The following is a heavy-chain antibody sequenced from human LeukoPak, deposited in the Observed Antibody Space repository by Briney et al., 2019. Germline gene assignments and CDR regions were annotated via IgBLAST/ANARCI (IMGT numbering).Heavy chain of an antibody. CDR3: ARGEWSSSPFDY. D-gene: IGHD6-6*01. CDR2: ISSSSSYI. Sequence: GGSLRLSCAASGFTFSSYNMNWVRQAPGKGLEWVSFISSSSSYIYYADSVKGRFTISRDNARNSLYLQMNSLRAEDTAVYYCARGEWSSSPFDYWGQGTLVTVSS. CDR1: GFTFSSYN. J-gene: IGHJ4*02. V-gene: IGHV3-21*01.